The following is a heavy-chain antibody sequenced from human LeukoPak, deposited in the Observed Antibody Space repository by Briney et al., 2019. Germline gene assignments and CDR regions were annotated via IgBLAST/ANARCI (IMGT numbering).Heavy chain of an antibody. J-gene: IGHJ4*02. D-gene: IGHD3-10*01. CDR2: INHSGST. Sequence: SETLSLTCAVYGGSFSGYYWSWIRQPPGKGLEWIGEINHSGSTNYNPSLKSRVTISVDTSKNQFSLKLSSVTAADTAVYYCARGITMVRGEEDFDYRGQGTLVTVSS. V-gene: IGHV4-34*01. CDR1: GGSFSGYY. CDR3: ARGITMVRGEEDFDY.